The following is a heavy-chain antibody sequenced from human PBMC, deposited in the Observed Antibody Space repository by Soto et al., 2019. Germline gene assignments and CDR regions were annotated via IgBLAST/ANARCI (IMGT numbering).Heavy chain of an antibody. V-gene: IGHV3-30-3*01. Sequence: GGSLRLSCAASGFTFSSYAMHWVRQAPGKGLEWVAVISYDGSNKYYADSVKGRFTISRDNSKNTLYLQMNSLRAEDTAVYYCASGGDGYNYVAFDIWGQGTTVTVSS. CDR3: ASGGDGYNYVAFDI. CDR2: ISYDGSNK. J-gene: IGHJ3*02. CDR1: GFTFSSYA. D-gene: IGHD5-12*01.